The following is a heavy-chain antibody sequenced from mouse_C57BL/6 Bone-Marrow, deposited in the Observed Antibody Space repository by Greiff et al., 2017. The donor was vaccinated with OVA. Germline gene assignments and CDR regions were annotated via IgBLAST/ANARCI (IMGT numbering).Heavy chain of an antibody. Sequence: QVQLQQSGPGLVAPSQSLSITCTVSGFSLTSYAISWVRQPPGKGLEWLGVIWTGGGTNYNSALKSRLSISKDNSKSQVFLKMNSLQTDDTARYYCARNPITTVVEDWYFDVWGTGTTVTVSS. CDR2: IWTGGGT. D-gene: IGHD1-1*01. V-gene: IGHV2-9-1*01. CDR3: ARNPITTVVEDWYFDV. J-gene: IGHJ1*03. CDR1: GFSLTSYA.